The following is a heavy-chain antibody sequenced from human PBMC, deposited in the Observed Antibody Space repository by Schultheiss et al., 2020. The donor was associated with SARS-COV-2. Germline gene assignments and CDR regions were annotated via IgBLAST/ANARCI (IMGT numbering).Heavy chain of an antibody. D-gene: IGHD4-23*01. V-gene: IGHV3-15*01. CDR2: IKSKTDGGTT. J-gene: IGHJ4*02. Sequence: GGSLRLSCAASGFTFSSYAMSWVRQAPGKGLEWVGRIKSKTDGGTTDYAAPVKGRFTISRDDSKNTLYLQMNSLKTEDTAVYYCTTVGGNRGAFDYWGQGTLVTVSS. CDR3: TTVGGNRGAFDY. CDR1: GFTFSSYA.